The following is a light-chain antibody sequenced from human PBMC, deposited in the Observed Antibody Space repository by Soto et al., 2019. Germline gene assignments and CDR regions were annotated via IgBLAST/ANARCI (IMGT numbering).Light chain of an antibody. CDR1: SSDVGSYNL. J-gene: IGLJ3*02. CDR3: CSYVGSSTVV. V-gene: IGLV2-23*01. Sequence: QSALTQPASVSGSPGQSITISCTGTSSDVGSYNLVSWYRQHPGKAPKLMIYESSKRPSGLSNRFSGSKSGNTASLTISGLQAEDEADYYCCSYVGSSTVVFGGGTKLTVL. CDR2: ESS.